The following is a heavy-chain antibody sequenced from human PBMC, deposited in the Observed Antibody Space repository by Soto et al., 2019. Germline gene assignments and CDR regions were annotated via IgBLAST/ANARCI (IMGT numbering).Heavy chain of an antibody. J-gene: IGHJ6*02. Sequence: EVQLVESGGGLVQPGGSLRVSCAASGFTFSSFWMYWVRQAPGKGLAWVSRINSDGSSTNYADSVRGRVTISRDNTKNTLDLQMNSLRAEDTAVYYCARIDFWSGMDVWGQGTTVTVSS. D-gene: IGHD3-3*01. CDR1: GFTFSSFW. V-gene: IGHV3-74*01. CDR2: INSDGSST. CDR3: ARIDFWSGMDV.